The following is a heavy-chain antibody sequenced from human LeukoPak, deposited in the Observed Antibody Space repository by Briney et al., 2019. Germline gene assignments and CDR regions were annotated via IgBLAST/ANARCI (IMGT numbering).Heavy chain of an antibody. J-gene: IGHJ4*02. V-gene: IGHV3-23*01. CDR1: GFTFSSYA. CDR3: AKDFRGYFDY. Sequence: GGSLRLSCAASGFTFSSYAMSWVRQAPGKGLEWVSAISGSGDSTYYVDSVKGRFTISRDNSKNTLYLQMNSLRAEDTAVYYCAKDFRGYFDYWGQGTLVTVSS. CDR2: ISGSGDST.